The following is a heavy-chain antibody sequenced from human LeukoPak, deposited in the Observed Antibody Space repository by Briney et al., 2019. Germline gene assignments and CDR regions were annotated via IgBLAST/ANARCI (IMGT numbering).Heavy chain of an antibody. CDR3: AAKGKRSIAARYYYYMDV. CDR2: IYYSGST. D-gene: IGHD6-6*01. V-gene: IGHV4-59*01. CDR1: GGSISSYY. J-gene: IGHJ6*03. Sequence: PSETLSLTCTVSGGSISSYYWSWIRQPPGKGLEWIGYIYYSGSTNYNPSLKSRVTISVDTSKNQFSLKLSSVTAADTAVYYCAAKGKRSIAARYYYYMDVWGKGTTVTVSS.